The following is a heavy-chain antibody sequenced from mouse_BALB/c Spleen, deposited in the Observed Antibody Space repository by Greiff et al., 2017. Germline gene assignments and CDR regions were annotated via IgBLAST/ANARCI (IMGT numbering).Heavy chain of an antibody. CDR1: GYSITSDYA. CDR3: AREGIYYDYDGPHYYAMDY. CDR2: ISYSGST. D-gene: IGHD2-4*01. V-gene: IGHV3-2*02. Sequence: EVQRVESGPGLVKPSQSLSLTCTVTGYSITSDYAWNWIRQFPGNKLEWMGYISYSGSTSYNPSLKSRISITRDTSKNQFFLQLNSVTTEDTATYYCAREGIYYDYDGPHYYAMDYWGQGTSVTVSS. J-gene: IGHJ4*01.